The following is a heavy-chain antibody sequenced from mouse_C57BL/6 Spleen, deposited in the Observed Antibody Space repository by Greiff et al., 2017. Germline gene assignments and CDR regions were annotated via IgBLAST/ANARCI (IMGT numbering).Heavy chain of an antibody. V-gene: IGHV14-3*01. CDR1: GFNFKNSY. CDR3: AGGDGTYAMAY. CDR2: IDPANGNT. J-gene: IGHJ4*01. D-gene: IGHD2-1*01. Sequence: EVQLQQSVAELVRPGASVKLSCTASGFNFKNSYMHWVQQRPEKGLEWIGRIDPANGNTKYAPKFQGTATITADTSPNTAYLQLSSLTSEDSAIYCCAGGDGTYAMAYWGQGTSVTVSA.